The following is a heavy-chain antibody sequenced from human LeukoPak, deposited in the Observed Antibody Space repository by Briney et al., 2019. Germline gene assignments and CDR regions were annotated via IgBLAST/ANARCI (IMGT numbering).Heavy chain of an antibody. CDR1: GGSISSSSYY. J-gene: IGHJ4*02. CDR2: IYYSGST. CDR3: ARDGFDY. Sequence: SETLSLTCTVSGGSISSSSYYWGWIRQPPGKGLEWIGSIYYSGSTYYNPSLKSRVTISVDTSKNQFSLKLSSVTAADTAVYYCARDGFDYWGQGTLVTVSS. V-gene: IGHV4-39*07.